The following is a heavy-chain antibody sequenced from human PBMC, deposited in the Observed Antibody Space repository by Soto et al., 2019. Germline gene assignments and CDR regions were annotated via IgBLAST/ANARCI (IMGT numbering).Heavy chain of an antibody. D-gene: IGHD3-22*01. CDR2: IGTAGDT. Sequence: GGSLRLSCAASGFTFSSYYMHWVRQATGKGLEWVSAIGTAGDTYYPGSVKGRFTISRENAKNSLYLQMNSLRAEDTAVYYCARDYRNYYDSSGYDYGMDVWGQGTTVTSP. J-gene: IGHJ6*02. CDR1: GFTFSSYY. CDR3: ARDYRNYYDSSGYDYGMDV. V-gene: IGHV3-13*01.